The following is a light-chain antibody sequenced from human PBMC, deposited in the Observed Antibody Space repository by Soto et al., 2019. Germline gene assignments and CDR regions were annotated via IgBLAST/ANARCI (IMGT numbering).Light chain of an antibody. CDR3: QQYNNPLT. V-gene: IGKV3-15*01. CDR2: GAS. J-gene: IGKJ1*01. CDR1: QSVSSN. Sequence: EIVMTQSPATLSVSPGERATLSCRASQSVSSNLAWYQQKPGQAPRLLIYGASTRATGIPARFSGSGSGTEFTLTISSLQSEDFAVYYCQQYNNPLTFGQGTKVDIK.